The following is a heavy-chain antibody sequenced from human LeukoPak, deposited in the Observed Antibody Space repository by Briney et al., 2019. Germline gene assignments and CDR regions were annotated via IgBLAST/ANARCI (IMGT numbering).Heavy chain of an antibody. Sequence: SETLSLTCAISGASISSTNWWIWVRQPPGKGLEWIGEMHHSGRTNYNPSLKSRITISVDKSKNQVFLRLNSVAAADTALYYCARAQEGCSRASCYLEPWGQGTLVTVSS. CDR2: MHHSGRT. CDR1: GASISSTNW. CDR3: ARAQEGCSRASCYLEP. V-gene: IGHV4-4*02. J-gene: IGHJ5*02. D-gene: IGHD2-2*01.